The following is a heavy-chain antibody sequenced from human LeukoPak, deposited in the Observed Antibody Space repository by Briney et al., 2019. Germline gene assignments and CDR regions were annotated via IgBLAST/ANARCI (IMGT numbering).Heavy chain of an antibody. D-gene: IGHD2-8*01. Sequence: PGGSLRLSCAASGLTFSNFAMTWVRQGPGKVLEWVSSIIGSGDRTYYAGSVKGRFTTSRDNSKNMLFLQMNSLRAEDTAIYYCAQDPNGDYIGAFDFWGQGTVVTVSS. CDR3: AQDPNGDYIGAFDF. J-gene: IGHJ3*01. CDR2: IIGSGDRT. V-gene: IGHV3-23*01. CDR1: GLTFSNFA.